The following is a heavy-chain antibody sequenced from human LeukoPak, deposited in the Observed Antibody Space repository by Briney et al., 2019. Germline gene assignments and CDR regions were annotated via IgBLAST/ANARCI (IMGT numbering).Heavy chain of an antibody. CDR3: ARSETTFPNLFDY. V-gene: IGHV4-59*01. Sequence: SETLSLTCTVSGGSISSYYWSWIRQPPGKGLEWIGYIYYSGSTNYNPSLKSRVTISVDTSKNQFSLKLSSVTAEDTAVYYCARSETTFPNLFDYWGQGTLVTVSS. CDR2: IYYSGST. D-gene: IGHD1-1*01. CDR1: GGSISSYY. J-gene: IGHJ4*02.